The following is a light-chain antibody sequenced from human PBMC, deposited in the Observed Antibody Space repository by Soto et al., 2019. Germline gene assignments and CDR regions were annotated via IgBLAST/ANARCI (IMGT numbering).Light chain of an antibody. CDR1: QTISSW. V-gene: IGKV1-5*03. CDR2: KAS. Sequence: DLQIPLSHSTLSGXVGDXVSIXXGASQTISSWLAWYQQKPGKAPKLLIYKASTLKSGVPSRFSDSGSGTEFTLTISSLQPDDFAPYYCQHYKILSEAFCQGTK. CDR3: QHYKILSEA. J-gene: IGKJ1*01.